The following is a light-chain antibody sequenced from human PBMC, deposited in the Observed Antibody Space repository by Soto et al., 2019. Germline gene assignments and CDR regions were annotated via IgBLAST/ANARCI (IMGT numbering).Light chain of an antibody. CDR3: QQRSNCPPGLP. V-gene: IGKV3-11*01. J-gene: IGKJ4*01. Sequence: EIVLTQSPATLSLSPGERATLSCRASQSVSSYLAWYQQKPGQAPRLLIYDASNRATGIPARFSGSGSGTDFTLTISSLEPEDFSVYYCQQRSNCPPGLPFGGGTKVEIK. CDR2: DAS. CDR1: QSVSSY.